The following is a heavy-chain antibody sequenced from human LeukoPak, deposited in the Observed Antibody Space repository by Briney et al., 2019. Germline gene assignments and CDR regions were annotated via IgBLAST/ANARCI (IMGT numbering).Heavy chain of an antibody. CDR1: GFTVSSNY. D-gene: IGHD4-17*01. CDR3: ARVDYGDYGFDY. Sequence: GGSLRLSCAASGFTVSSNYMSWVRQAPGKGLEWVSVIYSGGSTYYADSVKGRFTISRDNSKNTLYLQMNSLRAEDTAVYYCARVDYGDYGFDYWGQGTLVTVSS. CDR2: IYSGGST. J-gene: IGHJ4*02. V-gene: IGHV3-66*01.